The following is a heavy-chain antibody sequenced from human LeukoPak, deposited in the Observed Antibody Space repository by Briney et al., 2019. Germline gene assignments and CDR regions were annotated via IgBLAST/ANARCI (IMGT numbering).Heavy chain of an antibody. J-gene: IGHJ6*02. V-gene: IGHV1-2*02. CDR1: GYTFTDYY. CDR3: ARDRIQLWEDGMDV. Sequence: GASVKVSCKSSGYTFTDYYIHWVRQAPGQGPEWMGWINPNSGGTNYAQKFQGRVTMTRDTSISTAYMELSRLRSDDTAVYYCARDRIQLWEDGMDVWGRGTTVTVSS. CDR2: INPNSGGT. D-gene: IGHD5-18*01.